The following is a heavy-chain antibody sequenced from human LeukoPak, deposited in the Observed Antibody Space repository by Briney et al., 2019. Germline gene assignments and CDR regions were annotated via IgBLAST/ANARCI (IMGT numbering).Heavy chain of an antibody. CDR1: GFTFSSYS. V-gene: IGHV3-21*01. CDR3: ARFHRGWYFDY. CDR2: ISSSGSYI. Sequence: GGSLRLSCAASGFTFSSYSVNWVRQAPGKGLAWVSSISSSGSYIYYADSVKGRFTFSRDNSKNTLYLQMNSLRTEDTAVYYCARFHRGWYFDYWGQGTLVTVSS. J-gene: IGHJ4*02. D-gene: IGHD2-15*01.